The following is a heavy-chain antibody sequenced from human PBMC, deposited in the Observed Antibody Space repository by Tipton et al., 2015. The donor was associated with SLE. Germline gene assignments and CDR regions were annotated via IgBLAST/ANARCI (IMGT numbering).Heavy chain of an antibody. Sequence: TLSLTCTVSDASMSGDYWSWIRQPPGGGLEWIGYVFYSGSTRYNPSLQSRVSFSIDTSKSQFSLRLSSVTAADTAVYYCARHMSVTYANFDVWGQGTVVTVSS. V-gene: IGHV4-59*08. CDR3: ARHMSVTYANFDV. D-gene: IGHD2-2*01. J-gene: IGHJ3*01. CDR2: VFYSGST. CDR1: DASMSGDY.